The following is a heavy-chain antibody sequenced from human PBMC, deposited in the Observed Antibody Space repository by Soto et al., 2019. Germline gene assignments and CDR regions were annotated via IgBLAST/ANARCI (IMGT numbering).Heavy chain of an antibody. CDR3: AREEILVAYNWFDP. CDR1: GDSVSSNSAA. V-gene: IGHV6-1*01. D-gene: IGHD1-26*01. Sequence: PSQTLSLTCAISGDSVSSNSAAWNWIRQSPSRGLEWLGRTYYRSQWYSDYAVAVKGRITINPDTSKNQFSLQLNSVTPEDTVLYYCAREEILVAYNWFDPWGQGTLVTVSS. J-gene: IGHJ5*02. CDR2: TYYRSQWYS.